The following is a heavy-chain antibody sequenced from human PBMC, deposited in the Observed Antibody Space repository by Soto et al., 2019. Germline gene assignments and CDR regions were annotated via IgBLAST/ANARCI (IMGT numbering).Heavy chain of an antibody. CDR1: RFTVSNNY. CDR3: ARNQPVTTLGY. Sequence: EVQLVETGGGLIQPGGSLRLSCAASRFTVSNNYMSWVRQAPGKGLECVSIIYSGGTTYYADSVRGRFTISRDHSKNTLYLQMNSLRADDTAVYFCARNQPVTTLGYWGQGTLVTVSS. J-gene: IGHJ4*02. D-gene: IGHD4-17*01. CDR2: IYSGGTT. V-gene: IGHV3-53*02.